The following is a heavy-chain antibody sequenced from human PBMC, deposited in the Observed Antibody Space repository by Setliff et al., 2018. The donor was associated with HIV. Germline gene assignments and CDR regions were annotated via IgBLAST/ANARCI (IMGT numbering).Heavy chain of an antibody. J-gene: IGHJ6*01. D-gene: IGHD1-7*01. Sequence: ASVKVSCKASGYTFTSYYLHWLRQAPGQGLEWMGISYPSDGRTQYAQKFQGRVTMTRDTSTSTAYMELNSLSSVTAADTAVYYCARNKYNWNYYYYYGMDVWG. CDR3: ARNKYNWNYYYYYGMDV. CDR2: SYPSDGRT. CDR1: GYTFTSYY. V-gene: IGHV1-46*01.